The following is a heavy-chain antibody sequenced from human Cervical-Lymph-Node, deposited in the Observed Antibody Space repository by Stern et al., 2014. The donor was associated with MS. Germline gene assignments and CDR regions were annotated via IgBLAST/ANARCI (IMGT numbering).Heavy chain of an antibody. D-gene: IGHD1-7*01. CDR1: GRTFTSDD. CDR3: ARGGTWGPFHY. J-gene: IGHJ4*02. Sequence: QMQLVQSGAEVKKPGASVTVSCRASGRTFTSDDINWVRQASGQGPEWMGWVNPNTGNVGYAQKFRGRVTMTRDTSTGTTYMELSSLRSEDTAVYYCARGGTWGPFHYWGQGTLVTVSS. V-gene: IGHV1-8*01. CDR2: VNPNTGNV.